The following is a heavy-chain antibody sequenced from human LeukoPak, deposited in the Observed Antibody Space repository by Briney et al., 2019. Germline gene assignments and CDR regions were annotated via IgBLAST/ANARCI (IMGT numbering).Heavy chain of an antibody. CDR2: ISGSSDAI. CDR1: GFTFSTYS. Sequence: PGGSLRLSCAASGFTFSTYSMSWVRQAPGKGLEWVSYISGSSDAIYYADSVKGRFTISRDNAKNSLYLQMNSLRAEDTALYYCTRVGGNPPRGCDYWGQGTLVTVSS. V-gene: IGHV3-48*01. J-gene: IGHJ4*02. CDR3: TRVGGNPPRGCDY. D-gene: IGHD4-23*01.